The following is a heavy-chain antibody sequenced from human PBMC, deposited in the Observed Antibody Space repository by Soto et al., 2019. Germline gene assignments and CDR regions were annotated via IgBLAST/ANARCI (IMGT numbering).Heavy chain of an antibody. CDR2: IYYSGST. CDR1: GGSISSGGYY. D-gene: IGHD4-4*01. Sequence: SETLSLTCTVSGGSISSGGYYWSWIRQHPGKGLEWIGYIYYSGSTYYNPSLKSRVTISVDTSKNQFSLKLSSVTAADTAVYYCARVATVTTLGYYYYMDVWGKGTTVTFSS. V-gene: IGHV4-31*03. CDR3: ARVATVTTLGYYYYMDV. J-gene: IGHJ6*03.